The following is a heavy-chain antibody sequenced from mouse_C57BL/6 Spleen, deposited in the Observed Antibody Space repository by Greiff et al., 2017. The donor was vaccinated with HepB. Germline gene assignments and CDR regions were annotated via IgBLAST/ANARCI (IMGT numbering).Heavy chain of an antibody. D-gene: IGHD2-3*01. J-gene: IGHJ1*03. CDR2: IDPSDSYT. CDR1: GYTFTSYW. V-gene: IGHV1-69*01. Sequence: QSCKASGYTFTSYWMHWVKQRPGQGLEWIGEIDPSDSYTNYNQKFKGKSTLTVDKSSSTAYMQLSSLTSEDSAVYYCARSGYYVPYWYFDVWGTGTTVTVSS. CDR3: ARSGYYVPYWYFDV.